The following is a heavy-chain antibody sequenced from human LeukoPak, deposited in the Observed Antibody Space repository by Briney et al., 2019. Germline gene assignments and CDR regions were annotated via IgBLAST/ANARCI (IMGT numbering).Heavy chain of an antibody. CDR3: ARAPSHYYYYGMDV. V-gene: IGHV3-13*01. Sequence: PGGSLRLSCAASGFTFSSYDMHWVRQATGKGLEWVSAIGTAGDTYYPGSVKGRFTISRENAKNSLYLQMNSLRAGDTAVYYCARAPSHYYYYGMDVWGQGTTVTVSS. CDR2: IGTAGDT. J-gene: IGHJ6*02. CDR1: GFTFSSYD.